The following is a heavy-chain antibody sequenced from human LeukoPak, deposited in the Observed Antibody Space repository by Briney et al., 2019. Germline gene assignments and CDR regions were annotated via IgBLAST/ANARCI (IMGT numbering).Heavy chain of an antibody. V-gene: IGHV4-39*01. CDR3: ARRDDCSSTSCYTFGWFDP. D-gene: IGHD2-2*02. CDR2: IYYSGST. Sequence: PSETLSLTCSVSGGSISSSNYYWAWICQPPGKGLEWIGTIYYSGSTYYNPSRKSRVTISVDTSKNQFSLKLSSVTAADTAVYYCARRDDCSSTSCYTFGWFDPWGQGTLVTVSS. CDR1: GGSISSSNYY. J-gene: IGHJ5*02.